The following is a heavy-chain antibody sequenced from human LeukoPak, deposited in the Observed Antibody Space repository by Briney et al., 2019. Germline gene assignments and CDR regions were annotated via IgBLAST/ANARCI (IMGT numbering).Heavy chain of an antibody. CDR1: GGSISSSSYY. J-gene: IGHJ4*02. V-gene: IGHV4-39*01. D-gene: IGHD6-19*01. CDR3: AKVGVRAVTGTRPDY. Sequence: SETLSLTCTVSGGSISSSSYYWGWIRQPPGKGLEWIGSIYYSGNTYYNASLKGQVSISIDTSKNQFSLRLTSVTAADTAVYYCAKVGVRAVTGTRPDYWGQGTLVTVSS. CDR2: IYYSGNT.